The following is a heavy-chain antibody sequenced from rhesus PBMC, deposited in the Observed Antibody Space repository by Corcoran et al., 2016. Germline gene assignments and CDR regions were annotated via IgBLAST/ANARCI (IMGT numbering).Heavy chain of an antibody. CDR2: IECSGVGT. J-gene: IGHJ4*01. V-gene: IGHV4-106*01. Sequence: VQLQESGPGLVKPSETLSLTCDVSGGPISEGYYWSWLRQPPGKGLEWVRYIECSGVGTNSNPSLKNRVTISIDTSKNQFSLKLSSVTAADTAVYYCARDPVRDTGSVISDYWGQGVLVTVSS. CDR3: ARDPVRDTGSVISDY. D-gene: IGHD6-25*01. CDR1: GGPISEGYY.